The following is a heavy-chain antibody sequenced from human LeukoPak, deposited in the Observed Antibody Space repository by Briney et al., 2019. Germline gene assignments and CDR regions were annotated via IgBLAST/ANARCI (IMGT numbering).Heavy chain of an antibody. Sequence: GESLKISCKGSGYSFTSYWIGWVRQMPGKGLEWMGIIYPGDSDTRYSPSFQGQVTISADKSISTAYLQWSSLKASDTAIYYCARRTDRSFWYLDYWGRGTLVTVSS. CDR2: IYPGDSDT. CDR3: ARRTDRSFWYLDY. CDR1: GYSFTSYW. J-gene: IGHJ4*02. V-gene: IGHV5-51*01.